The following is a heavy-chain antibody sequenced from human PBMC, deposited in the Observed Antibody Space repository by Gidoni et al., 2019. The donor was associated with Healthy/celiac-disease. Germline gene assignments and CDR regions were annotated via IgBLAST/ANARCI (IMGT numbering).Heavy chain of an antibody. V-gene: IGHV3-21*01. CDR3: AGELDCSSTSCYALYYYFMDV. CDR1: GFTFSSYS. Sequence: EVQLVESGGGLVKPGGSLRLSCAASGFTFSSYSMNWVRQAPGKGLEWVSSISSSSSYIYYADAVKGRFTISRDNAKNSLYLQMNSLRAEDTAVYYCAGELDCSSTSCYALYYYFMDVWGKGTTVTVSS. J-gene: IGHJ6*03. CDR2: ISSSSSYI. D-gene: IGHD2-2*01.